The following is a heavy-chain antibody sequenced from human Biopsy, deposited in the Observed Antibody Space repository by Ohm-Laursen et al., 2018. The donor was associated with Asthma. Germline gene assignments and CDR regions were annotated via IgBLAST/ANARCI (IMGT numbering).Heavy chain of an antibody. D-gene: IGHD5-24*01. CDR1: GFTFNSYG. V-gene: IGHV3-53*01. CDR3: ARISRLGYNSLDYGMDV. Sequence: SLRLSCAASGFTFNSYGMHWVRQAPGKGLEWVSLIYSGDNTYYADSVKGRFTISRDHSKLYLQMNNLRAEDTAVYHCARISRLGYNSLDYGMDVWGQGTTVTVSS. J-gene: IGHJ6*02. CDR2: IYSGDNT.